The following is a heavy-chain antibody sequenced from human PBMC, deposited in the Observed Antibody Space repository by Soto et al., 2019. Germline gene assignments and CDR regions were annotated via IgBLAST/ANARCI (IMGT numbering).Heavy chain of an antibody. CDR1: GFTFSSYS. J-gene: IGHJ5*02. Sequence: GGSLRLSCAASGFTFSSYSMNWVRQAPGKGLEWVSSISSSSSYIYYADSVKGRFTISRDNAKNSLYLQMNSLRAEDTAVYYCARDLGLISYYDSSGRHNWFDPWGQGTLVTVSS. V-gene: IGHV3-21*01. CDR3: ARDLGLISYYDSSGRHNWFDP. CDR2: ISSSSSYI. D-gene: IGHD3-22*01.